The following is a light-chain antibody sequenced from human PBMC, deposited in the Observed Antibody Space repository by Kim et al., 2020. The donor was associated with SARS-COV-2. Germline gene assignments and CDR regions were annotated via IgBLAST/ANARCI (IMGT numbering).Light chain of an antibody. CDR1: SLRSYY. CDR3: NSRDSSGNLSVV. V-gene: IGLV3-19*01. CDR2: RKN. Sequence: LGQKFRITCQGDSLRSYYASCYQQKPGQAPVLVINRKNNRPSGLPDRFSGSSSGNTASLNITGAQAEDEADYYCNSRDSSGNLSVVFGGGTQLTDL. J-gene: IGLJ2*01.